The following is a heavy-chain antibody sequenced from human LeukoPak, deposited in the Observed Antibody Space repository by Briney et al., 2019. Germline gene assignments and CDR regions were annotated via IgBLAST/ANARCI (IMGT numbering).Heavy chain of an antibody. CDR2: ISGRDDST. V-gene: IGHV3-23*01. Sequence: GGSLRLSCAASGFSFSNYAMSWVRQVPGKGLEWVSAISGRDDSTYYADSVKGRFTISRDTSKNTLYLQMNSLRAEDTAVCYCAKWGDYDVLTGYYDSDYWGQGTLVTVSS. J-gene: IGHJ4*02. CDR3: AKWGDYDVLTGYYDSDY. CDR1: GFSFSNYA. D-gene: IGHD3-9*01.